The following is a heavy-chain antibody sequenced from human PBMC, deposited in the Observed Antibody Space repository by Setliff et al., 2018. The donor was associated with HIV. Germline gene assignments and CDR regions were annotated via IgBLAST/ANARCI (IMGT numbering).Heavy chain of an antibody. V-gene: IGHV4-61*08. Sequence: SETLSLTCAVSGGSISSGGYSWSWMRQRPGRGLEWIGYVYYSGSTKYNPSLQSRVTISIDTSKSQFSLSLSSVTAADSALYYCARVTAAPGYYLEDWGQGTLVTVSS. CDR1: GGSISSGGYS. D-gene: IGHD6-13*01. J-gene: IGHJ4*02. CDR3: ARVTAAPGYYLED. CDR2: VYYSGST.